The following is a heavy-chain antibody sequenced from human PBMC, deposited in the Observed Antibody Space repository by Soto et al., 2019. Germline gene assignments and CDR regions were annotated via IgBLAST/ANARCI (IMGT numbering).Heavy chain of an antibody. CDR2: IDTDGGGT. CDR1: GFTFRSHR. J-gene: IGHJ4*02. D-gene: IGHD4-17*01. V-gene: IGHV3-74*01. CDR3: ATVFDV. Sequence: EVQLVESGGGLVQPGGSLRVSCAASGFTFRSHRIHWVRQAPGKGLEWVSRIDTDGGGTCYADSVKGRFTISTDNADNTVYLQMNGLRVEDTAVYYCATVFDVWGQGTLVTVSS.